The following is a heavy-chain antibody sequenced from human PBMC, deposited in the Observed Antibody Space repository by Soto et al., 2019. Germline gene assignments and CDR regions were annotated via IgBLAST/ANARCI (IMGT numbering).Heavy chain of an antibody. D-gene: IGHD2-2*01. Sequence: SETLSLTCTVSGGSISSYYWSWIRQPPGKGLEWIGYIYYSGSTNYNPSLKSRVTISVDTSKNQFSLKLSSVTAADTAVYYCARTYCSITSCYYFDYWGQGTLVTVSS. CDR3: ARTYCSITSCYYFDY. J-gene: IGHJ4*02. CDR2: IYYSGST. V-gene: IGHV4-59*01. CDR1: GGSISSYY.